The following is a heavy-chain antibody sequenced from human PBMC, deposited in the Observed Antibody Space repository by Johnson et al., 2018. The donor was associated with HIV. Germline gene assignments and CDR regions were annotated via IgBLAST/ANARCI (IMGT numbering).Heavy chain of an antibody. CDR1: GFTFNYYG. J-gene: IGHJ3*02. V-gene: IGHV3-30*02. Sequence: VQLVESGGGVVQPGGSLRLSCAASGFTFNYYGIHWVRQAPGKGLEWVAVVRDDGSNTYYEDSVKGRFTISRDNSKNTVYLQMNSLRTEDTAVYYCANALGIWGQGTMVTVSS. CDR3: ANALGI. CDR2: VRDDGSNT.